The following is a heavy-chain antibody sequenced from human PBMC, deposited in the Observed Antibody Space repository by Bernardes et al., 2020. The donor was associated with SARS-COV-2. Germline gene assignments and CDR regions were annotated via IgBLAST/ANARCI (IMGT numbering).Heavy chain of an antibody. CDR1: GFIFTNAW. CDR3: TIDRPFYS. CDR2: IKRKADGGTT. V-gene: IGHV3-15*01. J-gene: IGHJ4*02. Sequence: GGSLRLSCAASGFIFTNAWMSWVRQAPGKGLEWVGRIKRKADGGTTDYAAPVKVRFTISREDSTNTLQLQITSLKTEDTAVYYCTIDRPFYSWGQGTLVTVSS.